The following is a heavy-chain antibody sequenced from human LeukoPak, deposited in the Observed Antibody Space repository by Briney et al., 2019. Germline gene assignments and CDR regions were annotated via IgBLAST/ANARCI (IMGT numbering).Heavy chain of an antibody. CDR2: INPNSGGT. V-gene: IGHV1-2*02. CDR3: ARWGRISIAARPGDY. D-gene: IGHD6-6*01. J-gene: IGHJ4*02. Sequence: ALVKVSCKASGYTFTGYYMHWVRQAPGQGLEWMGWINPNSGGTNYAQKFQGRVTMTRDTSISTAYMELSRLRSDDTAVYYCARWGRISIAARPGDYWGQGTLVTVSS. CDR1: GYTFTGYY.